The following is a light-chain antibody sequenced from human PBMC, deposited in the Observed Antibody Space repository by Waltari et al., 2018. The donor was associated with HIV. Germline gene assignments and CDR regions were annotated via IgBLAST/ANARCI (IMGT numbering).Light chain of an antibody. V-gene: IGLV1-47*01. Sequence: QSVLTQPPSASGTPGQRVTISCSGSSSNIGSNYVYWYQQLPGTAPKVLIYRNKQRPSGVPDRVSGSKSGTTASLAISGLRSEDEADYYCAAWDDSLSGLVFGGGTKLTVL. CDR1: SSNIGSNY. CDR3: AAWDDSLSGLV. CDR2: RNK. J-gene: IGLJ3*02.